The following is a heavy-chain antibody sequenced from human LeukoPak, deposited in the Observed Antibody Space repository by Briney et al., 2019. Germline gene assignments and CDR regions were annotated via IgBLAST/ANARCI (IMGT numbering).Heavy chain of an antibody. D-gene: IGHD5-12*01. J-gene: IGHJ3*02. CDR1: GFTVSSNY. CDR2: IYSGGST. CDR3: AREGIVAMSYDAFDI. Sequence: GGSLRLSCAASGFTVSSNYMSWVRQAPGKGLEWVSVIYSGGSTYYADSVKGRFTTSRDNSKNTLYLQMNSLRAEDTAVYYCAREGIVAMSYDAFDIWGQGTMVTVSS. V-gene: IGHV3-53*01.